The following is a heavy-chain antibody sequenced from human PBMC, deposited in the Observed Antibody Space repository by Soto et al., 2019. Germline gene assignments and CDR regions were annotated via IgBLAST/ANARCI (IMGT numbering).Heavy chain of an antibody. J-gene: IGHJ6*02. V-gene: IGHV1-8*01. CDR3: ARGNPFNYAGFDV. Sequence: GASVKVSCKASGYTFSDFDINWLRQASGQGLEWMGWMNAKSGDTFFAQRFQGKFNMTWDTSLSTAYMEVGSLTSDDTAMYYCARGNPFNYAGFDVWGQGTTVTVSS. D-gene: IGHD3-16*01. CDR2: MNAKSGDT. CDR1: GYTFSDFD.